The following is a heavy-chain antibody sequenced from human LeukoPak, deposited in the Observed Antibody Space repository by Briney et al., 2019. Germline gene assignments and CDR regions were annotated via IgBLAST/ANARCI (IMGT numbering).Heavy chain of an antibody. CDR2: INSDGSST. CDR3: AKVKAVAHGFDY. Sequence: GGSLRLSCAASGFTFSSYWMHWVRQAPGKGLVWVSRINSDGSSTSYADSVKGRFTISRDNAKNTLYLQMNSLRAEDTAVYYCAKVKAVAHGFDYWGQGTLVTVSS. CDR1: GFTFSSYW. J-gene: IGHJ4*02. V-gene: IGHV3-74*01. D-gene: IGHD6-19*01.